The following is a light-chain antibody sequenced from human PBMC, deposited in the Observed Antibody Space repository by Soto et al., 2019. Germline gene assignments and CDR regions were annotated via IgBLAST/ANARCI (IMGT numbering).Light chain of an antibody. V-gene: IGKV3-15*01. J-gene: IGKJ1*01. CDR2: GAS. CDR3: QQYNNWPRWT. Sequence: EKVMTPSTATLSVSPGERATLSCRASQSVSSNLAWYQKKPGQAPRLLIYGASTRATGIPARFSGSGSGTEFTLTISSLQSEGCAFYYCQQYNNWPRWTFGQGTKVDIK. CDR1: QSVSSN.